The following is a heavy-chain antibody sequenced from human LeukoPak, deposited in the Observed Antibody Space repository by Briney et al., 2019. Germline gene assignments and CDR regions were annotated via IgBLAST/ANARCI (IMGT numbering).Heavy chain of an antibody. Sequence: KPSETLSLTCSVFAGSISNYYWSWIRQPPGKGLEWLGYAYYSGSTTYNPSLESRVTISVDTSKNQFSLKLTAVTAADTAVYYCARNSAVATSRSWFDPWGQGTLVTVSS. CDR2: AYYSGST. J-gene: IGHJ5*02. CDR1: AGSISNYY. CDR3: ARNSAVATSRSWFDP. D-gene: IGHD6-19*01. V-gene: IGHV4-59*08.